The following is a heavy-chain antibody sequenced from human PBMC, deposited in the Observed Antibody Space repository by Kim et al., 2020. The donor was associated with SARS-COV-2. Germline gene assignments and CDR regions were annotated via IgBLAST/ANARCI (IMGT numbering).Heavy chain of an antibody. V-gene: IGHV1-18*01. CDR2: VNPYNGAT. Sequence: ASVKVSCKASGYIFTNYGITWVRQAPGQGLEWMGWVNPYNGATKYAQSLQDRVTMTTDTSTATAYMELRSLTSDDTAVYYCARDGTRGYFQHWDQGTLVTVSS. CDR1: GYIFTNYG. CDR3: ARDGTRGYFQH. D-gene: IGHD3-10*01. J-gene: IGHJ1*01.